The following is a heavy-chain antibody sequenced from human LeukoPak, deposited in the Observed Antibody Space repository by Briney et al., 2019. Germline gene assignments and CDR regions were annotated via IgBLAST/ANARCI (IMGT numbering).Heavy chain of an antibody. V-gene: IGHV3-13*01. CDR1: GFTFSSYD. Sequence: GGSLRLSCAASGFTFSSYDIHWVRQATGKGLEWVSAIGTAGDTYYPGSVKGRFTISRENAKNSLYLQMNSLRAGDTAVYYCARAVRYFDWLLFHYYYGMDVWGQGTTVTVSS. D-gene: IGHD3-9*01. CDR2: IGTAGDT. J-gene: IGHJ6*02. CDR3: ARAVRYFDWLLFHYYYGMDV.